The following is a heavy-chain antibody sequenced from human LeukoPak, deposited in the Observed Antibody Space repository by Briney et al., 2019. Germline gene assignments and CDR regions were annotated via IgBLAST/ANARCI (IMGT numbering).Heavy chain of an antibody. D-gene: IGHD7-27*01. CDR1: GFTFSSYW. CDR2: IKQDGSEK. CDR3: ASSLGTIDY. J-gene: IGHJ4*02. Sequence: GGSLRLSCAASGFTFSSYWMSWVRQAPGKGLEGVANIKQDGSEKYYVDSVKGRFTISRDNAKSSLYLQMNSLRAEDTAVYYCASSLGTIDYWGQGTLVTVSS. V-gene: IGHV3-7*01.